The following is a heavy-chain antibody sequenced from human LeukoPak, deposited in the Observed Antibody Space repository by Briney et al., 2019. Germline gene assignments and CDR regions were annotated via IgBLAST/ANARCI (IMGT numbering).Heavy chain of an antibody. Sequence: PSETLSLTRTVSGGSISSGGYYWSWIRQHPGKGLEWIGYIYYSGSTYYNPSLKSRVTISVDTSKNQFSLKLSSVTAADTAVYYCARETGGGRPSTTFDPWGQGTLVTVSS. D-gene: IGHD2-15*01. CDR3: ARETGGGRPSTTFDP. V-gene: IGHV4-31*03. CDR1: GGSISSGGYY. J-gene: IGHJ5*02. CDR2: IYYSGST.